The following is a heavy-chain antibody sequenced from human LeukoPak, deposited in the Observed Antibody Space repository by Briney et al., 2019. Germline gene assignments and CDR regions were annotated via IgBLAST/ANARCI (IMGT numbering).Heavy chain of an antibody. CDR1: GYSISSGYY. Sequence: SETLSLTCAVSGYSISSGYYWGWIRQPPGKGREWIGSIYHSGSTYYTPSLKSRVTISVDTSKNKFSLKLSSVTAADSAVYYCARDPDGGPDYWGQGTLVTVSS. D-gene: IGHD3-16*01. V-gene: IGHV4-38-2*02. CDR2: IYHSGST. CDR3: ARDPDGGPDY. J-gene: IGHJ4*02.